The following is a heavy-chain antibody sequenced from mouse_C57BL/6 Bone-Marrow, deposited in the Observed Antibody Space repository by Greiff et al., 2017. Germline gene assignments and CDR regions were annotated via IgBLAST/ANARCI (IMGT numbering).Heavy chain of an antibody. J-gene: IGHJ4*01. D-gene: IGHD2-1*01. CDR2: IWSGGST. CDR1: GFSLTSYG. Sequence: VKVVESGPGLVQPSQSLSITCTVSGFSLTSYGVHWVRQSPGKGLEWLGVIWSGGSTDYNAAFISRLSISKDNSKSQVFFKMNSLQADDTAIYYCASYGNYVDYAMDYWGQGTSVTVSS. V-gene: IGHV2-2*01. CDR3: ASYGNYVDYAMDY.